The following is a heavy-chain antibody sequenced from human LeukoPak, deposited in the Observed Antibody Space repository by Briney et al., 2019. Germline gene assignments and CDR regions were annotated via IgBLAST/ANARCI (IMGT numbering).Heavy chain of an antibody. CDR1: GFTFDDYA. CDR2: ISWNSGSI. Sequence: GGSLRLSCAASGFTFDDYAMHWVRQAPGKGLEWVSGISWNSGSIGYADSVKGRFTISRDNAKNSLYLQMNSLRAEDTALYYCAKDTAILTGYYSHFDYWGQGTLVTVSS. CDR3: AKDTAILTGYYSHFDY. V-gene: IGHV3-9*01. J-gene: IGHJ4*02. D-gene: IGHD3-9*01.